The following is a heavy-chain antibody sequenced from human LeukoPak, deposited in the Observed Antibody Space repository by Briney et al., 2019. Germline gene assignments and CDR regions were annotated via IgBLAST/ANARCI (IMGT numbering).Heavy chain of an antibody. V-gene: IGHV3-48*01. J-gene: IGHJ4*02. CDR1: GFTFSTYG. CDR2: FSDSSSTI. Sequence: PGGSLRLSCAASGFTFSTYGMNWVRQAPGEGVERVSYFSDSSSTIYYADAVKGRFTISRDNAQNSLYLQMNSMRAEYTTVYYCPRRHGSGWFYFDDWGQGTLVTVS. D-gene: IGHD6-19*01. CDR3: PRRHGSGWFYFDD.